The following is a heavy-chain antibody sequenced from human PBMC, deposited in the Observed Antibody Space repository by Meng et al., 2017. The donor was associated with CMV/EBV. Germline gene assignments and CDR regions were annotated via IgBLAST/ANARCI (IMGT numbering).Heavy chain of an antibody. D-gene: IGHD2-2*01. CDR2: INWNGGST. V-gene: IGHV3-20*01. CDR1: GFTFDDYG. CDR3: ARDSVPAATVALKVGAFDI. Sequence: GESLKISCAASGFTFDDYGMSWVRQAPGKGLEWVSGINWNGGSTGYADSVKGRFTISRDNAKNSLYQQMNSLRAEDTALYHCARDSVPAATVALKVGAFDIWGQGTMVTVSS. J-gene: IGHJ3*02.